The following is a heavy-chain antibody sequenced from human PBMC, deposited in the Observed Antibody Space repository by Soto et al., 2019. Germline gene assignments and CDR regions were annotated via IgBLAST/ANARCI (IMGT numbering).Heavy chain of an antibody. CDR3: VSSRSVPRDMYFGSCSSLDD. CDR2: IVPTYRTI. D-gene: IGHD3-10*01. J-gene: IGHJ4*02. Sequence: QVQLEQSEIEVKKPGSSVKVPCKVSGGAISWVRQAPGQGFEWLAGIVPTYRTIKYGQKFPDRLTVTADYMSVTRLRPGDTAVYYCVSSRSVPRDMYFGSCSSLDDWGQGTLVIVSS. CDR1: GGA. V-gene: IGHV1-69*01.